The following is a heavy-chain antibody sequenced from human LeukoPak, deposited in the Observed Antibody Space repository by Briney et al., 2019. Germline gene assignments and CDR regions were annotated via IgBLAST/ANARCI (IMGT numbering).Heavy chain of an antibody. CDR2: ISGSGGST. CDR3: AKLLTSGWRPIDY. CDR1: GFTFSSYA. D-gene: IGHD6-19*01. V-gene: IGHV3-23*01. J-gene: IGHJ4*02. Sequence: GGALRLSCAASGFTFSSYAMSWVRQAPGKGLEWVSTISGSGGSTYYADSVKGRFTISRDNSKNTLYVQMNSLRAEDTAVYYCAKLLTSGWRPIDYWGQGTLVTVSS.